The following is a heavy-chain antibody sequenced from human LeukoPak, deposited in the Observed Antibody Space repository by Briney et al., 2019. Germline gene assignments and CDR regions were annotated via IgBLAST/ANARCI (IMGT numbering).Heavy chain of an antibody. CDR3: ATQNMITPGY. J-gene: IGHJ4*02. Sequence: SETLSLTCGVNGGSFSGYYWIWIRQPPGKGLEWIGEMNPSGSTKYSPSLKSRVTISVDTSKNQFSLRLSSVTAADTAVYYCATQNMITPGYWGQGTLVTVSS. CDR2: MNPSGST. CDR1: GGSFSGYY. V-gene: IGHV4-34*01. D-gene: IGHD3-16*01.